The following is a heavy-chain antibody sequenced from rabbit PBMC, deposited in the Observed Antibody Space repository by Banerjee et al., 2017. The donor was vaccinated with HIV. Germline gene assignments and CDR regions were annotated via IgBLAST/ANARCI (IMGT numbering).Heavy chain of an antibody. V-gene: IGHV1S45*01. D-gene: IGHD4-1*01. Sequence: QEQLEESGGDLVKPGGTLTLTCKASGIDFSSTYWICWVRQAPGKGLEWIACIYTGSSGSTYYASWAKGRFTISKTSSTTVTLQMTSLTAADTATYFCARDLAGVVGWNLNLWGPGTLVTVS. CDR2: IYTGSSGST. J-gene: IGHJ4*01. CDR3: ARDLAGVVGWNLNL. CDR1: GIDFSSTYW.